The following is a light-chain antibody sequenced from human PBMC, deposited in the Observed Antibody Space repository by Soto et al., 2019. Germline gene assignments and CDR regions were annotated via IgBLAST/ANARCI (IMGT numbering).Light chain of an antibody. J-gene: IGKJ3*01. CDR3: QQRYNWPLT. CDR1: QSVFNY. V-gene: IGKV3-11*01. CDR2: DAS. Sequence: EIVLTQSPATLSLSPGDIATLSFSASQSVFNYLAWYQQKPGQAPRLLIYDASNRATGIPARFSGSGSGTDFTLTISSLEPEDFAVYYCQQRYNWPLTFGPGTKVDIK.